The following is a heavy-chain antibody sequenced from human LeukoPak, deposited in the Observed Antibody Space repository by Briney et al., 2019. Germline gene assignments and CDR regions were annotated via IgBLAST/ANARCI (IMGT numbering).Heavy chain of an antibody. D-gene: IGHD4-17*01. CDR3: ARTAVTTAAFDI. Sequence: GASVKVSCKASGYTFTSNGISWLRQAPRQGLEWMGWISAYNGNTNYAQKLQGRVTMTTDTSTSTAYMELRSLRSDDTAVYYCARTAVTTAAFDIWGQGTMVTVSS. V-gene: IGHV1-18*01. CDR2: ISAYNGNT. J-gene: IGHJ3*02. CDR1: GYTFTSNG.